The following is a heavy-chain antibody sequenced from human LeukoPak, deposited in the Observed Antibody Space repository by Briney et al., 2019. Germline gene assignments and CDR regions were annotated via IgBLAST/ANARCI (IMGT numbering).Heavy chain of an antibody. V-gene: IGHV3-30-3*01. D-gene: IGHD6-19*01. CDR2: ISYDGSNK. CDR3: ARDPGIAVAYDAFDI. Sequence: PEGSLRLSCAASGFTFSSYAMHWVRQAPGKGLEWVAVISYDGSNKYYADSVKGRFTISRDNSKNTLYLQMNSLRAEDTAVYYCARDPGIAVAYDAFDIWGQGTMVTVSS. CDR1: GFTFSSYA. J-gene: IGHJ3*02.